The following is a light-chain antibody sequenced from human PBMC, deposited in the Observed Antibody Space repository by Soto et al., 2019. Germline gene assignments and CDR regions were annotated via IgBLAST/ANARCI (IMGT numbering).Light chain of an antibody. CDR1: SSNIGSYNY. CDR2: DVS. Sequence: QSALTQPASVSGSPGQSITISCSGTSSNIGSYNYVSLYQQHPGKAPKMMIYDVSDRPSGVSSRFSGSKSGNTASLTISGLQPEDEADYYCASYTTSKSYVFGTGTKLTVL. V-gene: IGLV2-14*03. CDR3: ASYTTSKSYV. J-gene: IGLJ1*01.